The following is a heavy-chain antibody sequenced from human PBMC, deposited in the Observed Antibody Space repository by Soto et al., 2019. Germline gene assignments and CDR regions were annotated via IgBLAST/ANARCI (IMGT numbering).Heavy chain of an antibody. CDR3: AKGLNYDFWSGYGWVYYYGMDV. V-gene: IGHV1-3*01. CDR1: GYTFTSYA. Sequence: ASVKVSCKASGYTFTSYAMHWVRQAPGQRLEWMGWINAGNGNTKYSQKFQGRVTITRGTSASTAYMELSSLRSEDTAVYYCAKGLNYDFWSGYGWVYYYGMDVWGQGTTVTVSS. D-gene: IGHD3-3*01. CDR2: INAGNGNT. J-gene: IGHJ6*02.